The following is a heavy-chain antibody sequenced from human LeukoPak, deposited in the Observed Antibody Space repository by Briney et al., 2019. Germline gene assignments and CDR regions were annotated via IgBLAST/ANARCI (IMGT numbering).Heavy chain of an antibody. CDR1: GYTFTGYY. D-gene: IGHD3-10*01. V-gene: IGHV1-2*06. J-gene: IGHJ3*02. Sequence: GTSVKVSCKASGYTFTGYYMHWVRQAPGQGLEWMGRINPNSGGTNYAQKFQGRVTMTRDTSISTAYMELSRLRSDDTAVYYCARDRYYGSGSWVNDAFDIWGQGTMVTVSS. CDR3: ARDRYYGSGSWVNDAFDI. CDR2: INPNSGGT.